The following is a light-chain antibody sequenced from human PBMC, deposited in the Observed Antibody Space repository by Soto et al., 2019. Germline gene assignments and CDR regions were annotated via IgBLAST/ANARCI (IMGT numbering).Light chain of an antibody. V-gene: IGKV1-9*01. CDR2: GAS. CDR3: QPVKSFPLT. CDR1: EGITTY. Sequence: IELTQSPRFLSASVGDRVTITCRADEGITTYLAWYQQQPGKAPKVLIYGASTLQNGVPPRFSGSGSGTEFTLTISSLQPEDFATYYCQPVKSFPLTFGGGTKVEVK. J-gene: IGKJ4*01.